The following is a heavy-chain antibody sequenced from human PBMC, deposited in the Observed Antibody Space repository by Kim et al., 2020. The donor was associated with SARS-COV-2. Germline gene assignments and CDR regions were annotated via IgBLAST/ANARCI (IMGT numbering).Heavy chain of an antibody. D-gene: IGHD3-9*01. CDR3: ARGRRLRYFDCYNDY. V-gene: IGHV1-8*01. CDR1: GYSFTFYE. Sequence: ASVKVSCKASGYSFTFYEINWVRQAPGQGLEGVGWMHPNSGNTDYAQKFQGRVTMTRNTSISTAYLELSSLRSDDRAVYYCARGRRLRYFDCYNDYWGQGTLVTVSS. CDR2: MHPNSGNT. J-gene: IGHJ4*02.